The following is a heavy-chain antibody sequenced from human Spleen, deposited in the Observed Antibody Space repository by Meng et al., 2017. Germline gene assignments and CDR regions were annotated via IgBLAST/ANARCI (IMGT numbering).Heavy chain of an antibody. CDR3: AKGSADSGYYYYYGMDV. CDR2: ISWDGTIT. CDR1: GFPFDDYT. J-gene: IGHJ6*02. D-gene: IGHD4-17*01. V-gene: IGHV3-43*01. Sequence: ETLSLTCAASGFPFDDYTMHWVRQAPGKGLEWVCLISWDGTITYYADSVKGRFTISRDNSKGSLYLQMNNLTTDDSALYYCAKGSADSGYYYYYGMDVWGQGTTVTVSS.